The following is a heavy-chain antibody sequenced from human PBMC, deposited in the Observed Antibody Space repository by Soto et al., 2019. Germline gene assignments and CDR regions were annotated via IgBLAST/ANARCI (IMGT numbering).Heavy chain of an antibody. V-gene: IGHV3-33*01. CDR1: GFTFSSYG. Sequence: HPGGSLRLSCAASGFTFSSYGMHWVRQAPGKGLEWVAVIWYDGSNKYYADSVKGRFTISRDNSKNTLYLQMNSLRAEDTAVYYCARDYPIFGYSSSRNWFDPWGQGTLVTVSS. CDR3: ARDYPIFGYSSSRNWFDP. D-gene: IGHD6-13*01. J-gene: IGHJ5*02. CDR2: IWYDGSNK.